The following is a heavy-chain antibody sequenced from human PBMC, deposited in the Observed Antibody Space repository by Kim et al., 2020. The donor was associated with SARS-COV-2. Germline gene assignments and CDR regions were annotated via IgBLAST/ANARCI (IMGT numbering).Heavy chain of an antibody. CDR1: GFTFSSYA. CDR3: AKDHRITIFGVSRYGMDV. D-gene: IGHD3-3*01. Sequence: GGSLRLSCAASGFTFSSYAMSWVRQAPGKGLEWVSAISGSGGSTHYADSVKGRFTISRDNSKNTLYLQMNSLRAEDTAVYYCAKDHRITIFGVSRYGMDVWGQGTTVTVSS. V-gene: IGHV3-23*01. CDR2: ISGSGGST. J-gene: IGHJ6*02.